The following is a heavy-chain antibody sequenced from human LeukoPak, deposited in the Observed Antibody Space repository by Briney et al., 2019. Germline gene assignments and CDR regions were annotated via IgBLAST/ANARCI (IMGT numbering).Heavy chain of an antibody. CDR1: GGSISSYY. CDR2: IYYSGST. Sequence: SETLSLTCTVSGGSISSYYWGWIRQPPGKGLEWIGYIYYSGSTNYNPSLKSRVTISVDTSKNQFSLKLSSVTAADTAVYYCARRVAAAGTGWFDPWGQGTLVTVSS. V-gene: IGHV4-59*08. CDR3: ARRVAAAGTGWFDP. J-gene: IGHJ5*02. D-gene: IGHD6-13*01.